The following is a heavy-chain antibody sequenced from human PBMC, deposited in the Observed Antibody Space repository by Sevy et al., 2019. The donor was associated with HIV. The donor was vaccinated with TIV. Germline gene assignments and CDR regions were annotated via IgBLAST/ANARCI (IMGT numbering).Heavy chain of an antibody. CDR1: GYSISSGYY. CDR3: ARHCHPQGSDYYYYYMDV. D-gene: IGHD6-19*01. V-gene: IGHV4-38-2*01. Sequence: SETLSLTCAVSGYSISSGYYWGWIRQPPGKGLEWIGSIYHSGSTYYNPSLKSRVTISVDTSKNQFSLKLGSVTAADTAVYYCARHCHPQGSDYYYYYMDVWGKGTTVTVSS. J-gene: IGHJ6*03. CDR2: IYHSGST.